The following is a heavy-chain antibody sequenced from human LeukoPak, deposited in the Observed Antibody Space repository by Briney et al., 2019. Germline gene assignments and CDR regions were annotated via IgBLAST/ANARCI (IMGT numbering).Heavy chain of an antibody. CDR2: ISWNSGSI. Sequence: PGRSLRLSCAASGFTFDDYAMHWVRQAPGKGLEWVSGISWNSGSIGYAGSVKGRFTISRDNSKNTLYLQMNSLRAEDTAVYYCARDRVTMVRKISYYYYGMDVWGQGTTVTVSS. V-gene: IGHV3-9*01. J-gene: IGHJ6*02. CDR1: GFTFDDYA. CDR3: ARDRVTMVRKISYYYYGMDV. D-gene: IGHD3-10*01.